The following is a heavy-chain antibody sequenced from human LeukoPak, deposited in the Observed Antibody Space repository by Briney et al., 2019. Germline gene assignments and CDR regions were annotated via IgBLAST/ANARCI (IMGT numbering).Heavy chain of an antibody. D-gene: IGHD3-10*01. V-gene: IGHV1-46*01. CDR1: GYTFTSYY. CDR3: ARVVGSHYGSGSYPYYFDY. CDR2: INPSGGST. Sequence: ASVKVSCKASGYTFTSYYMHWVRQAPGQGLEWMGIINPSGGSTSYAQKFQGRVTMTRDTSTSTVYMEPSSLRSEDTAVYYCARVVGSHYGSGSYPYYFDYWGQGTLVTVSS. J-gene: IGHJ4*02.